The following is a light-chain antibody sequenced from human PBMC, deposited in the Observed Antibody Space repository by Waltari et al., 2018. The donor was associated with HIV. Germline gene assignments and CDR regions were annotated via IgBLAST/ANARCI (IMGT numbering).Light chain of an antibody. CDR2: EVY. CDR3: ASYAGRNNLV. V-gene: IGLV2-8*01. CDR1: SRDVGGYNY. Sequence: QSALTQPPSASGSPGQSVTISCTGTSRDVGGYNYVSWYKQHPGDAPKVVIFEVYKRPSVVPDRLSGSKSGNTASLTVSGLQAEDEATYYCASYAGRNNLVFGGGTKLTVL. J-gene: IGLJ2*01.